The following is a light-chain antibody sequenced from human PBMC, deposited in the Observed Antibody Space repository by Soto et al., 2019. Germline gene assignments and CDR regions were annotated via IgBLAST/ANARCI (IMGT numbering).Light chain of an antibody. J-gene: IGLJ2*01. CDR3: RSYGSGRRGAHV. Sequence: QSVLTQPPSVSGAPGQRVTISCTGSSSNIGAGYDVHWYQRLPGTAPKVLIYGNNNRPSGVPARFSGSTTGTSASLAITGGQEADDADDYRRSYGSGRRGAHVFGAGAKLTVL. CDR1: SSNIGAGYD. V-gene: IGLV1-40*01. CDR2: GNN.